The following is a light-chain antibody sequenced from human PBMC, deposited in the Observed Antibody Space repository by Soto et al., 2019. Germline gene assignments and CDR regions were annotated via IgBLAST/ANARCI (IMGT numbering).Light chain of an antibody. CDR1: QNVYKY. Sequence: EVVLTQSPGTLSLSPWEIAALSCRAIQNVYKYLAWYQQKPGQAPRLLISDASNRATGIPARFSGSGSGTEFTLTISSLQSGDFAVYYCQQYNRWPFTFGPGTKVDIK. V-gene: IGKV3D-15*01. CDR2: DAS. CDR3: QQYNRWPFT. J-gene: IGKJ3*01.